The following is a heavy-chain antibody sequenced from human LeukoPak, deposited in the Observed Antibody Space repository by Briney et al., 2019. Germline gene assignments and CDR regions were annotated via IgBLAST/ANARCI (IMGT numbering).Heavy chain of an antibody. CDR1: GFTFSTYS. CDR3: ARDREKFGSVDVFEI. D-gene: IGHD3-10*01. J-gene: IGHJ3*02. V-gene: IGHV3-21*04. CDR2: ISTSSSYI. Sequence: GGSLRLSCAASGFTFSTYSMNWVRQAPGKGLEWVSYISTSSSYIHYADSVNGRFTISRDNAKKSLFLQINSPRAEDTAVYFCARDREKFGSVDVFEIWGQGTTVTVSS.